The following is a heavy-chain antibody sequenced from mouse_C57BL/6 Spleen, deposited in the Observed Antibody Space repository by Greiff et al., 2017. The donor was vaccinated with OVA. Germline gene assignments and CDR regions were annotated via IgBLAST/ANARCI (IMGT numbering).Heavy chain of an antibody. D-gene: IGHD2-1*01. CDR2: IDPNSGGT. Sequence: VQLKQPGAELVKPGASVKLSCKASGYTFTSYWMHWVKQRPGRGLEWIGRIDPNSGGTKYNEKFKSKATLTVDKPSSTAYMQLSSLTSEDSAVYYCARSGSLLWDLDYWGQGTTLTVSS. J-gene: IGHJ2*01. CDR3: ARSGSLLWDLDY. CDR1: GYTFTSYW. V-gene: IGHV1-72*01.